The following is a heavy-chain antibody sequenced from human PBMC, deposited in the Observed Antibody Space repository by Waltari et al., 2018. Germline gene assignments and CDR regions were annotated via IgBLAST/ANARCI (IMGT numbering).Heavy chain of an antibody. CDR3: ARVLHDYDSRGSTAWGY. V-gene: IGHV1-69*12. J-gene: IGHJ4*02. CDR2: IIPLFGPA. Sequence: QVQLVQSGAEVKKPGSSVKVSCKASGGTCSSYAISWVRQAPGQGLEWMGGIIPLFGPANYAQKFNGSVTITADQSPRTAYMELRSLISQDTAVYYFARVLHDYDSRGSTAWGYRGQGTPVTVSS. CDR1: GGTCSSYA. D-gene: IGHD3-22*01.